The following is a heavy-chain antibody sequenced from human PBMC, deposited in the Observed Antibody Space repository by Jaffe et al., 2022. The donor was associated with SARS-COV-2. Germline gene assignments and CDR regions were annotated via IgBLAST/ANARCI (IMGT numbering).Heavy chain of an antibody. V-gene: IGHV4-39*01. CDR3: ARHFSIVTGFYSRYYWLDP. D-gene: IGHD3-9*01. CDR2: ISQTGSP. CDR1: GASISNTSFY. Sequence: QLQLQESGPGLVKPSETLSLTCSVSGASISNTSFYCGWIRQSPGKGLEWIGSISQTGSPSYNPSLKSRVSMSVDTSKNSFSLRLTSVTAADTAVYYCARHFSIVTGFYSRYYWLDPWGQGALVTVSS. J-gene: IGHJ5*02.